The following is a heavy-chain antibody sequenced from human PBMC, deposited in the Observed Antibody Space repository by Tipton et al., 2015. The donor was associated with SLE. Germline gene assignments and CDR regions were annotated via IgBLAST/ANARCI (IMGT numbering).Heavy chain of an antibody. D-gene: IGHD2-2*02. CDR2: ISAYNGNT. Sequence: QSGPEVKKPGASVKVSCKASGYTFTSYGISWVRQAPGQGLEWMGWISAYNGNTNYAQKLQGRVTMTTDTSTSTAYMELRSLRSDDTAVYYCARAGGVDCSSTSCYTRYFQHWGQGTLVTVSS. CDR3: ARAGGVDCSSTSCYTRYFQH. CDR1: GYTFTSYG. V-gene: IGHV1-18*01. J-gene: IGHJ1*01.